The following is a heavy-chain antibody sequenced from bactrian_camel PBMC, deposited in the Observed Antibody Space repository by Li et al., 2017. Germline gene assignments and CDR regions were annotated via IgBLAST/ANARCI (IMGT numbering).Heavy chain of an antibody. J-gene: IGHJ6*01. V-gene: IGHV3S26*01. CDR3: AAAQTRCQYGLAADFAY. CDR1: GYTYSSYC. CDR2: LDNGDGST. Sequence: HVQLVESGGGSVQAGGSLRLSCAASGYTYSSYCMGWFRQAPGKEREGVANLDNGDGSTKYADPVKGRFTISKDNAKNTLYLQMNSLKPEDTAMYYCAAAQTRCQYGLAADFAYWGQGTQVTVS. D-gene: IGHD5*01.